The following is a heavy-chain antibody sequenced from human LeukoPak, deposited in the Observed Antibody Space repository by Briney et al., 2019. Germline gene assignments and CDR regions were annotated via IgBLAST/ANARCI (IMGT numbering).Heavy chain of an antibody. V-gene: IGHV3-30*18. CDR2: ISDDGSRS. Sequence: GGSLRLSCEASGFVFSMYGMHWVRQAPGKGLEWVAVISDDGSRSYFANSVKGRFTMSKDNSKNTVYLQMNSPRPDDTAVYFCAKDRAGAADYWGQGTRVIVSS. CDR1: GFVFSMYG. D-gene: IGHD6-19*01. CDR3: AKDRAGAADY. J-gene: IGHJ4*02.